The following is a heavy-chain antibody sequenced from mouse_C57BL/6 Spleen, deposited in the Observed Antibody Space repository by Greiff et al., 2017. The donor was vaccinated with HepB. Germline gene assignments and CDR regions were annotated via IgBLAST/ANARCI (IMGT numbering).Heavy chain of an antibody. D-gene: IGHD2-4*01. Sequence: VKLVESGPGLVAPSQSLSITCTVSGFSLTSYAISWVRQPPGKGLEWLGVIWTGGGTNYNSALNSRLSISKDNSKSQVFLKMNSLQTDDTARYYCARNDYDEGYYAMDYWGQGTSVTVSS. V-gene: IGHV2-9-1*01. CDR3: ARNDYDEGYYAMDY. J-gene: IGHJ4*01. CDR2: IWTGGGT. CDR1: GFSLTSYA.